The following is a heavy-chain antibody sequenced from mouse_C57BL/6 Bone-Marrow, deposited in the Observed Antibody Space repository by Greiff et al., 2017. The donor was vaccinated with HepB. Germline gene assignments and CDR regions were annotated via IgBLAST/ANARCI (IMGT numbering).Heavy chain of an antibody. Sequence: EVKLMESGPVLVKPGASVKMSCKASGYTFTDYYMNWVKQSHGKSLEWIGVINPYNGGTSYNQKFKGKATLTVDKSSSTAYMELNSLTSEDSAVYYCARERYDYDAAWFAYWGQGTLVTVSA. V-gene: IGHV1-19*01. D-gene: IGHD2-4*01. J-gene: IGHJ3*01. CDR1: GYTFTDYY. CDR2: INPYNGGT. CDR3: ARERYDYDAAWFAY.